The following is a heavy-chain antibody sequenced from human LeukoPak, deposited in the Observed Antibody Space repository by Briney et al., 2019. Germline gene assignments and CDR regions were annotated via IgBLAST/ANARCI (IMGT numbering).Heavy chain of an antibody. D-gene: IGHD6-19*01. CDR2: IWYDGSNK. V-gene: IGHV3-33*06. J-gene: IGHJ4*02. CDR3: AKALAVADSYFDY. CDR1: GFTFSSYG. Sequence: GGSLRLSCAASGFTFSSYGMHWVRQAPGKGLEWVAVIWYDGSNKYYADSVKGRFTISRDNSKNTLYLLMNSLRAEDTAVYYCAKALAVADSYFDYWGQGTLVTVSS.